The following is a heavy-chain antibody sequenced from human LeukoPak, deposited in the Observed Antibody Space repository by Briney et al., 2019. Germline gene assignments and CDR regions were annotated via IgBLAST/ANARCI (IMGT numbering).Heavy chain of an antibody. Sequence: GGSLRPSCAAPGFTFSNAWMSWVRQAPGKGLEWVGRIKSKGNGGTTDFAAPVKGRFTISRDDSKNTLFLQMNSLKTEDTAMYYCTTDDPINKSWGQGTLVTVSS. CDR3: TTDDPINKS. J-gene: IGHJ4*02. CDR1: GFTFSNAW. V-gene: IGHV3-15*01. CDR2: IKSKGNGGTT.